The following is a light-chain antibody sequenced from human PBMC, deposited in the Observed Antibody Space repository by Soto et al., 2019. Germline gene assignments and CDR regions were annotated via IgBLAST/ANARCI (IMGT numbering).Light chain of an antibody. CDR3: GGWDDSLSGPV. Sequence: QSVLTQPPSASGSPGQSVTISCTGSSSDVGGYEYVSWYQQHPGKAPKLIIYEVIKRPSGVPDRFSGSKSGNTASLAISGLRSEDEADYYCGGWDDSLSGPVFGGGTKLTVL. CDR1: SSDVGGYEY. V-gene: IGLV2-8*01. J-gene: IGLJ2*01. CDR2: EVI.